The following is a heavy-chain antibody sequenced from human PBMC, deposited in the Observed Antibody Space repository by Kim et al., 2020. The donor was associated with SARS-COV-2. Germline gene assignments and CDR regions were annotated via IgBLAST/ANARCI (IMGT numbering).Heavy chain of an antibody. CDR3: ARAYGSGSYRPPPLY. CDR1: GFTFSNYW. Sequence: GGSLRLSCAASGFTFSNYWMTWVRQAPGKGLEWVANIKQDGSETYYVDSVKGRFTISRDNAKNSLYLQMNSLRAEDTAVYYCARAYGSGSYRPPPLYWG. CDR2: IKQDGSET. V-gene: IGHV3-7*01. J-gene: IGHJ4*01. D-gene: IGHD3-10*01.